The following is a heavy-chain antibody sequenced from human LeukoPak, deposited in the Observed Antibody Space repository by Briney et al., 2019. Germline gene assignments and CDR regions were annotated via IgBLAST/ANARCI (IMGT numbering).Heavy chain of an antibody. CDR1: GGTFTSYA. CDR2: IIPIFGTA. D-gene: IGHD5-24*01. CDR3: RRAGLRDGYNTFDY. Sequence: ASVKVSCKASGGTFTSYAISWVRQAPGQGLEWMGGIIPIFGTANYAQKFQGRVTITTDESTSTAYMELSSLRSEDTAVYYCRRAGLRDGYNTFDYWGQGTLVTVSS. J-gene: IGHJ4*02. V-gene: IGHV1-69*05.